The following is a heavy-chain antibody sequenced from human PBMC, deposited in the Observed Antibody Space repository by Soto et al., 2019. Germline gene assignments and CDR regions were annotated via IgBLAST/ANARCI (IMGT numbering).Heavy chain of an antibody. V-gene: IGHV3-74*01. J-gene: IGHJ5*02. CDR3: AKDGLKQQLRLYNWFAP. CDR1: GFTFRNYW. CDR2: VNSDGDTT. Sequence: GGSLRLSCAASGFTFRNYWMHWVRQAPGKGLVWVSRVNSDGDTTYYADSVKGRFTISRDNAKNTLHLQMNSLRAEDTAVYYCAKDGLKQQLRLYNWFAPWGKGTPVT. D-gene: IGHD6-13*01.